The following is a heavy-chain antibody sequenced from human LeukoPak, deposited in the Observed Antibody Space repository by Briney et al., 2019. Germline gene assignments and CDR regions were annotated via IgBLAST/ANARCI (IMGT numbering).Heavy chain of an antibody. CDR1: GFTFSSYG. D-gene: IGHD3-16*01. CDR2: ISNTGSNK. CDR3: AKWGSGYYFDY. Sequence: GGSLRLSCAASGFTFSSYGIHRVRQAPGKGLEWVAVISNTGSNKYYADSVKGRFTVSRDNSKNTVYLQMNSLRTEDTAVYYCAKWGSGYYFDYWGQGTLVTVPS. J-gene: IGHJ4*02. V-gene: IGHV3-30*18.